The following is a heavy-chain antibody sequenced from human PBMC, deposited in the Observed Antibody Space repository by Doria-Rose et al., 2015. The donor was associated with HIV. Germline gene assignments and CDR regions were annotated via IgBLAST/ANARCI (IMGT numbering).Heavy chain of an antibody. Sequence: QVQLVQSGGGVVQPGRSLRLSCAASRFSFSNYGMHWVRQAPGKGLEWVALIWYDGTNKYYANSVKGRFTISRDNSKNMLYLQMNSLRAEDTAVYYCARDQSDYGDYVGYFDYWGQGTLVTVSS. CDR1: RFSFSNYG. D-gene: IGHD4-17*01. CDR3: ARDQSDYGDYVGYFDY. CDR2: IWYDGTNK. V-gene: IGHV3-33*01. J-gene: IGHJ4*02.